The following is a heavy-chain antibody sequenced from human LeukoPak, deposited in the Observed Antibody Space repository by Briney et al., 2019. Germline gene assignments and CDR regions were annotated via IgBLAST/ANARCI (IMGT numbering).Heavy chain of an antibody. CDR1: GYTFTGYY. CDR2: INPNSGGT. J-gene: IGHJ5*02. V-gene: IGHV1-2*06. Sequence: ASVKVSXKASGYTFTGYYMHWVRQAPGQGLEWMGRINPNSGGTNYAQKFQGRVTMPRDTSISTAYMELSRLRSDDTAVYYCARDPITSGWYGRLSRLYNWFDPWGQGTLVTVSS. CDR3: ARDPITSGWYGRLSRLYNWFDP. D-gene: IGHD6-19*01.